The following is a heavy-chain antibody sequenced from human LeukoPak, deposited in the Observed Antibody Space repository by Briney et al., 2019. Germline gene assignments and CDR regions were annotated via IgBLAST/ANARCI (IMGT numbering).Heavy chain of an antibody. D-gene: IGHD3-10*01. CDR2: INPSGST. CDR1: GGSFSGYY. CDR3: AKHSSFRGYFQD. V-gene: IGHV4-34*01. J-gene: IGHJ1*01. Sequence: SETLSLTCAVYGGSFSGYYWSWIRQPPGKGLEWIGEINPSGSTKYNPSLKSRVTLSADTSKNQFSLKLSFLTAADTAVYYCAKHSSFRGYFQDWGQGTLVTVSS.